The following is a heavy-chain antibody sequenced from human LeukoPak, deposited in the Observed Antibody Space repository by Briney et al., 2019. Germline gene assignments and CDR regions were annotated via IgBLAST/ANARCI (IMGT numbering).Heavy chain of an antibody. CDR1: GFTFSSYS. Sequence: KPGGSLRLSCAASGFTFSSYSMNWVRQAPGKGLEWVSSISSSSSYIYYADSVKGRFTISRDNAKNSLYLQMNSLRAEDMALYYCAKTFDYGDAFDIWGQGTMVTVSS. V-gene: IGHV3-21*04. CDR2: ISSSSSYI. CDR3: AKTFDYGDAFDI. D-gene: IGHD4-17*01. J-gene: IGHJ3*02.